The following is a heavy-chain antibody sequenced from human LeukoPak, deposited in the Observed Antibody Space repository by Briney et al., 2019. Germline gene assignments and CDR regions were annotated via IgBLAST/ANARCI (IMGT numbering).Heavy chain of an antibody. Sequence: AGGSLRLSCAASGFTFSSYWMSWVRQAPGKGLEWVANIKQDGSEKYYVDSVKGRFTISRDNAKNSLYLQMNSLRAEDTAVYYCAREEVPAADNWFDPWGQGTLVTVSS. CDR1: GFTFSSYW. J-gene: IGHJ5*02. CDR3: AREEVPAADNWFDP. CDR2: IKQDGSEK. V-gene: IGHV3-7*05. D-gene: IGHD2-2*01.